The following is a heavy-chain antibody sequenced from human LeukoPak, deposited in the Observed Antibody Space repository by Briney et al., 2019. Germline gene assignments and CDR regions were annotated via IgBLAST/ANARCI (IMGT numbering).Heavy chain of an antibody. Sequence: SGTLSLTCAASGVSISSSEWWIWVRPPPGQGLEWIGEIHRAGRTRYNPSLKSRVTISMDYSKNQFSLKLTSVTAADTAIYYCGKTDIYFNPIDYWGPGSLVTVSS. CDR2: IHRAGRT. J-gene: IGHJ4*02. V-gene: IGHV4-4*02. CDR3: GKTDIYFNPIDY. D-gene: IGHD3-9*01. CDR1: GVSISSSEW.